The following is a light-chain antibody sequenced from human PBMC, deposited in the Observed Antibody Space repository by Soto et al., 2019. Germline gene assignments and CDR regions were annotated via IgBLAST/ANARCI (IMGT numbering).Light chain of an antibody. V-gene: IGLV2-14*01. CDR2: EVS. CDR3: SSYTSSSTLV. CDR1: SSDVGGYNY. Sequence: ALTQPASVSGSPGQSITISCTGTSSDVGGYNYVSWYQQHPGKAPKLMIYEVSNRPSGVSNRFSGSKSGNTASLTISGLQAENEADYYCSSYTSSSTLVFGGGTKLTVL. J-gene: IGLJ2*01.